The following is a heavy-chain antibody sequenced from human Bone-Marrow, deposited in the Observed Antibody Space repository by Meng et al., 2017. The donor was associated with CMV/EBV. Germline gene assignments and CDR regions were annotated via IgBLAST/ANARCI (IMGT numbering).Heavy chain of an antibody. J-gene: IGHJ5*02. CDR2: INPNSGGT. Sequence: ASVKVSCKASGYTFTGYYMHWVRQAPGQGLEWMGWINPNSGGTNYAQKFQGRVTMTRDTSISTAYMELSRLRSDDTAVYYCARDGSQLLYDGLQHWFDPWGQGTLVTVSS. V-gene: IGHV1-2*02. D-gene: IGHD2-2*02. CDR3: ARDGSQLLYDGLQHWFDP. CDR1: GYTFTGYY.